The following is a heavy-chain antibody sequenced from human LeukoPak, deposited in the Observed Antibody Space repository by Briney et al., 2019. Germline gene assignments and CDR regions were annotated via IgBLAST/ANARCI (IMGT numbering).Heavy chain of an antibody. D-gene: IGHD1-26*01. V-gene: IGHV3-11*01. CDR1: GFTFSDYY. CDR2: ISSSGSTI. J-gene: IGHJ4*02. Sequence: GGSLRLSCAASGFTFSDYYMSWIRQAPGKGLEWVSYISSSGSTIYYADSVKGRFTISRDNAKNSLYLQMNSLRAEDTAVYYCARDAPIYSGSYYFPYCGQGTLVTVSS. CDR3: ARDAPIYSGSYYFPY.